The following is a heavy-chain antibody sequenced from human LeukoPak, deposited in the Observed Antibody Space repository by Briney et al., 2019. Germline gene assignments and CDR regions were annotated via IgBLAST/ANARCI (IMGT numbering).Heavy chain of an antibody. J-gene: IGHJ4*02. V-gene: IGHV1-2*02. CDR3: ARSQLNDY. CDR1: GYTFTDSY. D-gene: IGHD2-2*01. CDR2: INPNSGGT. Sequence: ASVKLSCKASGYTFTDSYIHWARQARGQGLEWMGWINPNSGGTNYAQKFQGRVTMTRDTSINTAYMELSSLRSDDTAVYYCARSQLNDYWGQGTLVTVSS.